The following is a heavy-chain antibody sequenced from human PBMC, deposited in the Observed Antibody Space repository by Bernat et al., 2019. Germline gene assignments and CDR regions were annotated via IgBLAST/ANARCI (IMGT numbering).Heavy chain of an antibody. V-gene: IGHV3-23*02. CDR2: TTANGDRT. D-gene: IGHD1-1*01. Sequence: EVQLLQSGGGLVQPGGSLRVSCAASGFTFSNYAMSWAHQAPGKGLEWVSVTTANGDRTYNRDSLKGRFTISRDNSKNTLYLRMDGLRVEDTAVYYCVKQSLPVLWYTTDHWGQGTLVTVSS. CDR1: GFTFSNYA. J-gene: IGHJ4*02. CDR3: VKQSLPVLWYTTDH.